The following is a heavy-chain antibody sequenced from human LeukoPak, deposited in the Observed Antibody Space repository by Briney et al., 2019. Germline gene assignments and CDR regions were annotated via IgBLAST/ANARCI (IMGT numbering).Heavy chain of an antibody. CDR2: IYYSGST. J-gene: IGHJ4*02. V-gene: IGHV4-59*12. D-gene: IGHD6-13*01. CDR1: GGSISSYY. CDR3: ARDFSEQQLVD. Sequence: SETLSLTCTVSGGSISSYYWSWIRQPPGKGLEWIGYIYYSGSTNYNPSLKSRVTISVDTSKNQFSLQLNSVTPEDTAVYYCARDFSEQQLVDWGQGTLVTVSS.